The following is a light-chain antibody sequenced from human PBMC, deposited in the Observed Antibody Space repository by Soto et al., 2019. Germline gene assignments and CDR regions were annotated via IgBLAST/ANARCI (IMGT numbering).Light chain of an antibody. CDR2: AAS. J-gene: IGKJ3*01. CDR1: QSISKY. Sequence: DIQMTQSPSSLSASVGDRVTITCRASQSISKYLNWYQQKPGKAPKLLIYAASSLQSGVPSRFSGSGSGTDVTLTGSRLQPEDFATYYCQQGYNNPFTFGTGTEVDGK. CDR3: QQGYNNPFT. V-gene: IGKV1-39*01.